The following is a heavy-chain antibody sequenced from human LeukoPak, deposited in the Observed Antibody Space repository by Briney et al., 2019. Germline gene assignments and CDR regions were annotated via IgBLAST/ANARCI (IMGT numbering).Heavy chain of an antibody. D-gene: IGHD3-10*01. CDR3: ARAPDVYGSGSYFLDY. CDR1: GFTFSDYY. CDR2: ISSSGSYI. J-gene: IGHJ4*02. Sequence: GGSLRLSCAASGFTFSDYYMSWIRQAPGKGLEWVSYISSSGSYIYYADSVKGRFTISRDNAKNSLYLQMNSLRAEDTAVYYCARAPDVYGSGSYFLDYWGQGTLVTVSS. V-gene: IGHV3-11*04.